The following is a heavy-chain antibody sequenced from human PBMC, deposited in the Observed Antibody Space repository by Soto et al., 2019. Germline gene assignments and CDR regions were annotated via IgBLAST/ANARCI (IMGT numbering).Heavy chain of an antibody. D-gene: IGHD4-4*01. CDR1: GVSISTYY. Sequence: QVQLQESGPGLEKPSETLSLTCTVSGVSISTYYWTWIRQPPGKGLEWIGQVFYSGNTNYNPSLKSRVTISVDASRNQFSLRLSSVTAADTAMYYCASRDYNDAFDIWGQGTLVTVSS. CDR2: VFYSGNT. CDR3: ASRDYNDAFDI. J-gene: IGHJ3*02. V-gene: IGHV4-59*01.